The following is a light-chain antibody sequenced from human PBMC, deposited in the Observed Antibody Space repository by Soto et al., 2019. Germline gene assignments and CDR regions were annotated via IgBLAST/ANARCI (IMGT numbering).Light chain of an antibody. CDR3: QAYDYSLTAFV. V-gene: IGLV1-40*01. J-gene: IGLJ3*02. CDR2: GNR. Sequence: QAVVTQPPSVSGAPGQRVTISCTGNNSNLGAGYDVHWYQQLPGAAPKLVIFGNRNRPSGVPERFSGSKSGTSASRAITGLQAEDEADYYCQAYDYSLTAFVFGGGTKVTVL. CDR1: NSNLGAGYD.